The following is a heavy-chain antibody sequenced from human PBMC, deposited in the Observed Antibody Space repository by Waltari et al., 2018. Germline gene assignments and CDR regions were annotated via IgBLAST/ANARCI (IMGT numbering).Heavy chain of an antibody. Sequence: EVQLVESGGGLIHPGGSLSLPCTACGFSVSDKYMSWVRLPPGKGLGWVEVFYSDGGTYYTDSVKVRFITSRDNSKNTLYLQMNSLRAEDTAVYYCARDTPDGTGPFDYWGQGTLVTVSS. CDR2: FYSDGGT. CDR3: ARDTPDGTGPFDY. D-gene: IGHD3-10*01. J-gene: IGHJ4*02. V-gene: IGHV3-53*01. CDR1: GFSVSDKY.